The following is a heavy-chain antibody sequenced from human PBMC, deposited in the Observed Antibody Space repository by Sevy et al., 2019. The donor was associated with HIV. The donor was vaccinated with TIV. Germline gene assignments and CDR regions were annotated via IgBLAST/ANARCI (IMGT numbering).Heavy chain of an antibody. D-gene: IGHD6-13*01. CDR3: ARSISWYASFDY. J-gene: IGHJ4*02. CDR1: GRTFRNNA. Sequence: ASVKVSCKASGRTFRNNAMSWVRQAPGQGLQWMGGMIPMFGTANYVQKFQGRVTITADESTNTAYMELSSLRSEDTAVYYCARSISWYASFDYWGQGTLVTVSS. CDR2: MIPMFGTA. V-gene: IGHV1-69*13.